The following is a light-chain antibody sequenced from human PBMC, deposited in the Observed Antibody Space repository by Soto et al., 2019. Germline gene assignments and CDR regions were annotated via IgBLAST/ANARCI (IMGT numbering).Light chain of an antibody. CDR3: QVWDGTSDQQV. V-gene: IGLV3-21*04. J-gene: IGLJ3*02. Sequence: SYELTQPPSVSVAPGETARITCGGNNIGSESVHWYQQKPGQAPVLVIYHDSARPSGIPERFSGSNSGNTATLTISRVEAGDEADYFCQVWDGTSDQQVFGGGTKLTVL. CDR1: NIGSES. CDR2: HDS.